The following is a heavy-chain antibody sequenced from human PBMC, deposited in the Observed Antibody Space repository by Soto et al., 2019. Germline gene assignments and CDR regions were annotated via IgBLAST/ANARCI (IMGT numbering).Heavy chain of an antibody. CDR1: GFSLSTSGVG. CDR2: IYWDDDK. V-gene: IGHV2-5*02. J-gene: IGHJ4*02. CDR3: AHKGDGYRGFKY. Sequence: QITLKESGPTLVKPTQTLTLTCTLSGFSLSTSGVGVGWIRQPPGKALEWLALIYWDDDKRYSPFLKSRLTITKDTSKNQVVLTLTNKDPVDTATYYCAHKGDGYRGFKYWGQGTLVTVSS. D-gene: IGHD5-12*01.